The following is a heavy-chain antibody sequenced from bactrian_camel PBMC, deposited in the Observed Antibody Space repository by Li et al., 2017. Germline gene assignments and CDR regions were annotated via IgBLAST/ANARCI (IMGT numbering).Heavy chain of an antibody. CDR1: GYTVSEYC. V-gene: IGHV3S26*01. Sequence: QVQLMESGGGTVQPGGALRLSCKASGYTVSEYCMIWIRVAEGKERESIAALNSDGTTAYADSVKGRFTISQDSAKNMLYLQMNRLKPEDAATYYCAAGLTYWGQGTQVTVS. D-gene: IGHD1*01. J-gene: IGHJ4*01. CDR2: LNSDGTT. CDR3: AAGLTY.